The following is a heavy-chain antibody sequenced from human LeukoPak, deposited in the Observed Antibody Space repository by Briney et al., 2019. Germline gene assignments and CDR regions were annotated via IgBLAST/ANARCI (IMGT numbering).Heavy chain of an antibody. V-gene: IGHV3-15*01. D-gene: IGHD3-16*02. CDR2: IQGGGTT. CDR3: TTGTPFYL. Sequence: GGSLRLSCAGSGFTFSGAWLSWVRQAPGKGLEWIGRIQGGGTTDYAAPVKGRFTISRDDSKATLYLQMNSLKTEDTAIYYCTTGTPFYLGGQGILVTVFS. J-gene: IGHJ4*02. CDR1: GFTFSGAW.